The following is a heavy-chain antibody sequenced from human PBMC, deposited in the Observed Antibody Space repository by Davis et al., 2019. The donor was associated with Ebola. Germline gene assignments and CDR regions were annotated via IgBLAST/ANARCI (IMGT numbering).Heavy chain of an antibody. CDR3: ATEGAAAKGADAFDI. CDR1: GFTFSSYS. CDR2: ISSSSSTI. V-gene: IGHV3-48*01. J-gene: IGHJ3*02. D-gene: IGHD2-2*01. Sequence: GESLKISCAASGFTFSSYSMNWVRQAPGKGLEWVSYISSSSSTIYYADSVKGRFTISRDNAKNTLYLQMDSLRPEDTAVHYCATEGAAAKGADAFDIWGQGTMVTVSS.